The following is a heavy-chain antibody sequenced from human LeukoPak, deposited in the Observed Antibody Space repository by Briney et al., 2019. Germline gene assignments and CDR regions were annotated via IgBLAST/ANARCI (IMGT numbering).Heavy chain of an antibody. V-gene: IGHV1-18*01. D-gene: IGHD2-8*02. J-gene: IGHJ4*02. CDR2: ISPYNGNT. Sequence: GASVKVSSKASGYTFTSYGISWVPQAPGQGLEWMGWISPYNGNTNFAQKLQGRVTMTTDTSTSTAYRGLRSLRSAATAVYFGARIGHTDKMIAYWGQGTLVSVSS. CDR3: ARIGHTDKMIAY. CDR1: GYTFTSYG.